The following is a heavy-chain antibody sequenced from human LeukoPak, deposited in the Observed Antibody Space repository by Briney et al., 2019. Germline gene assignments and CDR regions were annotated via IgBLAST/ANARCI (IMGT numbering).Heavy chain of an antibody. V-gene: IGHV3-23*01. CDR1: GFTFNSYA. CDR3: APGRYYYDSEGYFDY. CDR2: ITSSGTTT. J-gene: IGHJ4*02. D-gene: IGHD3-22*01. Sequence: GGSLRLSCAASGFTFNSYAMNWVRQAPGKGLEWVSAITSSGTTTYYADSVKGRFTISRDNSKNTLYLQMNTLRAEDTAVYYCAPGRYYYDSEGYFDYWGQGTLVTVSS.